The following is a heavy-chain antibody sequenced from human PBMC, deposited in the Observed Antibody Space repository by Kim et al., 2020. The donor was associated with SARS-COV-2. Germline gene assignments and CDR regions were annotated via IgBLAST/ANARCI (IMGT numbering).Heavy chain of an antibody. V-gene: IGHV3-30*18. J-gene: IGHJ4*02. CDR2: ISNDGSNK. CDR1: GFTYSNYG. Sequence: GGSLRLSCAASGFTYSNYGIHWVRQAPGKGLEWVAFISNDGSNKYYADSVKGRFTISRDSSKNTLYLQMNSLRAEDTAVYYCAKDLYYGSGSSVCHYWGQGTLVTVSS. CDR3: AKDLYYGSGSSVCHY. D-gene: IGHD3-10*01.